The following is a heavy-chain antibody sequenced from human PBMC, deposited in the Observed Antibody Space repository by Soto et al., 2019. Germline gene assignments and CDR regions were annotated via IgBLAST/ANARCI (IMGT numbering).Heavy chain of an antibody. CDR3: ARGNSGAFDI. CDR1: GYTLTTYS. J-gene: IGHJ3*02. V-gene: IGHV1-3*01. CDR2: MNPLNGDT. D-gene: IGHD6-19*01. Sequence: QVQLVQSGAEVKKPGASVKVSCKASGYTLTTYSMHWVRQAPGQRLEWMGWMNPLNGDTKYSQRFQGRLTMIRDTSASTAYMELSSLRSEDTAIYYCARGNSGAFDIWGQGTMVTVSS.